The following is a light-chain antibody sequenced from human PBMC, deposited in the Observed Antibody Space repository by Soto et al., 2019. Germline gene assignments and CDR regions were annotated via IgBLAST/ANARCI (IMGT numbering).Light chain of an antibody. CDR3: QQRTRWPMT. CDR2: DGS. V-gene: IGKV3-11*01. CDR1: QNLHSF. Sequence: EIVLTQSPATLSVPPGERVTLSCRASQNLHSFLNWYQQRPGQAPRPLIYDGSKRAAGVPDRISGDGSGTDYTLTISSLEPEDFAVYYCQQRTRWPMTFGQGTRLEI. J-gene: IGKJ5*01.